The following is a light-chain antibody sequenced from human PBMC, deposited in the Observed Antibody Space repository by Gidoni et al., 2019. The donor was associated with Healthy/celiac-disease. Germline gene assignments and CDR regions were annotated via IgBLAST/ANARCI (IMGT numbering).Light chain of an antibody. CDR2: DAS. CDR3: QQFNSYLMYT. J-gene: IGKJ2*01. Sequence: AIQLTQSPSSLSASVGDRVTITGRASQGISSALAWYQQKPGKAPKLLIYDASSLESGVPSRFSGSGSGTDFTLTISSLQPEDFATYYCQQFNSYLMYTFGQGTKLEIK. CDR1: QGISSA. V-gene: IGKV1-13*02.